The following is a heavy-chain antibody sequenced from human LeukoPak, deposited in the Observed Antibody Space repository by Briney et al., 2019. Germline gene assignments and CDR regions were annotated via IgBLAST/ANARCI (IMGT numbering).Heavy chain of an antibody. J-gene: IGHJ4*02. CDR3: ARTDSSGWYVFDY. CDR2: IHYSGST. CDR1: GGSISSYY. D-gene: IGHD6-19*01. V-gene: IGHV4-59*01. Sequence: PSETLSLTCTVSGGSISSYYWSWIRQPPGKGLEWIGHIHYSGSTNHNPSLKSRVTISVDTSRNQFSLKLSSVTAADTAVYYCARTDSSGWYVFDYWGQGTLVTVSS.